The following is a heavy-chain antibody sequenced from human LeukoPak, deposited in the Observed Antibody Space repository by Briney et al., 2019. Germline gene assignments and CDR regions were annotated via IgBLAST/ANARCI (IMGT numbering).Heavy chain of an antibody. V-gene: IGHV3-30-3*01. CDR3: ARDRDTAMGL. CDR2: ISYDGNGK. CDR1: GFTFSNYA. J-gene: IGHJ4*02. D-gene: IGHD5-18*01. Sequence: PGGSLRLSCAASGFTFSNYAMHWVRQAPGKGLEWVAIISYDGNGKYYTDSVKGRFTISRDKSKNTLYLQMNSLRAEDTAVYYCARDRDTAMGLWGQGTLVTVSS.